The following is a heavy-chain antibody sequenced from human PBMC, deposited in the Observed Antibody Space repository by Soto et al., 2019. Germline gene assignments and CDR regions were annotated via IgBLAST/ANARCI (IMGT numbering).Heavy chain of an antibody. CDR1: GFTVDDYG. J-gene: IGHJ6*02. D-gene: IGHD1-26*01. V-gene: IGHV3-20*04. CDR3: ASDIVGATTYGMDV. CDR2: INWNGGST. Sequence: EVQLVESGGGVVRPGGSLRLSCAASGFTVDDYGMSWVRHAPGKRLEWFSGINWNGGSTGSADSVKGRFTITRDNAKNSQYLQMNSLGAEDTALYYCASDIVGATTYGMDVWGQGTTVTVSS.